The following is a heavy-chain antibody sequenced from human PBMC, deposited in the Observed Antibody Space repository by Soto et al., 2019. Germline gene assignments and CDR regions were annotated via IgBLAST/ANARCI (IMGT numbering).Heavy chain of an antibody. J-gene: IGHJ6*02. Sequence: EMNLLESGGGLVQPGGSLRLSCAASGFTLTKYAMSWVRQAPGKGLEWVSTIRGNSGTTYYSDSVRGRFTISRDSSRNTVYLHLNNLGADDTAVYYCAKWGLITTITDGHVWGQETTVTVSS. CDR3: AKWGLITTITDGHV. D-gene: IGHD4-4*01. V-gene: IGHV3-23*01. CDR1: GFTLTKYA. CDR2: IRGNSGTT.